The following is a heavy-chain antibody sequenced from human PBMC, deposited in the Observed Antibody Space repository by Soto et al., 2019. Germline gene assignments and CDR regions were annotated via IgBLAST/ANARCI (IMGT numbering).Heavy chain of an antibody. CDR3: ERDADVEMNAFDI. J-gene: IGHJ3*02. CDR2: IYSGGST. V-gene: IGHV3-53*01. Sequence: GGSLRLSCAASGFTVSSNCMSWVRQAPGKGLEWVSVIYSGGSTYYADSVKGRFTISRHNSKNTLYLQMNSLRAEDTAVYYCERDADVEMNAFDIWGQGTMVTVSS. CDR1: GFTVSSNC.